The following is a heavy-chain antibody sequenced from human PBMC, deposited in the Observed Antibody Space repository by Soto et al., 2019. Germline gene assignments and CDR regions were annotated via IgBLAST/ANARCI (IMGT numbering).Heavy chain of an antibody. J-gene: IGHJ4*02. CDR3: ARSEIQGPIDY. CDR2: IYYSGTT. V-gene: IGHV4-59*04. CDR1: GVSINTFY. Sequence: SETLSLTCTVSGVSINTFYWNWIRQPPGKGLEWIGYIYYSGTTYYNPSLKSRVTMSVDTSKNQFSLKLTSVTAVDTAVYYCARSEIQGPIDYWGQGTLVTVSS.